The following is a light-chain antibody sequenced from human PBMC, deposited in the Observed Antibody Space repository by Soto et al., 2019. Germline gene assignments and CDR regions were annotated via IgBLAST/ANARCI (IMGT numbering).Light chain of an antibody. CDR3: AAWDDSLNGVV. V-gene: IGLV1-44*01. CDR1: RSNVGSNH. J-gene: IGLJ2*01. Sequence: QSVLTQPPSASGTPGEWVTISCSGSRSNVGSNHVNWYQQLPGTAPKLLIYRNSQRPSGVPDRLSGSKSGTSASLLIGALRSEDEATYYCAAWDDSLNGVVFGGGTKLTVL. CDR2: RNS.